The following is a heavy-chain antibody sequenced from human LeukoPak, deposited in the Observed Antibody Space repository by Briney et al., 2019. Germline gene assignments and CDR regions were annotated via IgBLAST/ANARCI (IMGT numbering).Heavy chain of an antibody. V-gene: IGHV3-23*01. D-gene: IGHD2-15*01. CDR3: AKRGYCSGGSCAYYYYYAMDV. Sequence: GRSLRLSCAASGFTFSSYAMSWVRQAPGKGLEWVSAISGSGGSTYYADSVKGRFTISRDNSKNTLYLQMNSLRAEDTAVYYCAKRGYCSGGSCAYYYYYAMDVWGQGTTVAASS. J-gene: IGHJ6*02. CDR2: ISGSGGST. CDR1: GFTFSSYA.